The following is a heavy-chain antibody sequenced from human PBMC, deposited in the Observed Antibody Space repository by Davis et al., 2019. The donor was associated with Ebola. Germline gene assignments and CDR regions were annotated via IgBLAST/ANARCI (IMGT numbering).Heavy chain of an antibody. CDR1: GYTLVSYY. CDR2: INPSGGTT. V-gene: IGHV1-46*01. J-gene: IGHJ6*02. Sequence: AASVKVSCKASGYTLVSYYAHWVRQAPGQGLEWMGIINPSGGTTTYAQKFQGRVTMTRDTSTNTLYMELSSLRSEDTAVYYCARGTYDFWSGYYPNYYGMDVWGQGTTVTVSS. CDR3: ARGTYDFWSGYYPNYYGMDV. D-gene: IGHD3-3*01.